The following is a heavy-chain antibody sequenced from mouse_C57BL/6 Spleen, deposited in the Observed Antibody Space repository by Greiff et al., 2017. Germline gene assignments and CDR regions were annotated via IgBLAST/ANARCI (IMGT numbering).Heavy chain of an antibody. J-gene: IGHJ4*01. CDR1: GYAFSSYW. CDR2: IYPGDGDT. V-gene: IGHV1-80*01. Sequence: ESGAELVKPGASVKISCKASGYAFSSYWMNWVKQRPGKGLEWIGQIYPGDGDTNYNGKFKGKATLTADKSSSTAYMQLSSLTSEDSAVYFCAREDMGYYAMDYWGQGTSVTVSS. D-gene: IGHD3-3*01. CDR3: AREDMGYYAMDY.